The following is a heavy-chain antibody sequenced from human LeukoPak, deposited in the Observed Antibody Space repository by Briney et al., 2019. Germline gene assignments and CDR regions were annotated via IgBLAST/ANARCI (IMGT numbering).Heavy chain of an antibody. CDR3: ARGSPSKNDDFWSGGYYYYMDV. CDR2: INWNGGST. D-gene: IGHD3-3*01. V-gene: IGHV3-20*04. J-gene: IGHJ6*03. CDR1: GFTFSSYS. Sequence: GGSLRLSCAASGFTFSSYSMNWVRQAPGKGLEWVSGINWNGGSTGYADSVKGRFTISRDNAKNSLYLQMNSLRAEDTALYYCARGSPSKNDDFWSGGYYYYMDVWGKGTTVTVSS.